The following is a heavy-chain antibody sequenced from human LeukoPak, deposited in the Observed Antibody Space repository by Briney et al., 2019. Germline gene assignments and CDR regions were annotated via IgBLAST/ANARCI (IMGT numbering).Heavy chain of an antibody. V-gene: IGHV4-34*01. J-gene: IGHJ5*02. CDR3: ARRGLGVAYNWFDP. D-gene: IGHD3-3*01. Sequence: SETLSLTCAVYGGSFGGYYWSWIRQPPGKGLEWIGEINHSGSTNYNPSLKSRVTISVDTSKNQFSLKLSSVTAADTAVYYCARRGLGVAYNWFDPWGQGTLVTVSS. CDR1: GGSFGGYY. CDR2: INHSGST.